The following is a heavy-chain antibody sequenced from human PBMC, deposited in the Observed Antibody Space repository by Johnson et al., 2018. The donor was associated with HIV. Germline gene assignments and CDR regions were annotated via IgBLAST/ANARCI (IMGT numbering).Heavy chain of an antibody. D-gene: IGHD5-12*01. CDR2: IWHDGRDV. Sequence: QVQLVESGGGVVQPGTSLRLSCAASVFTFSSYGIHWVRQAPGKGLEWVAFIWHDGRDVYYADSVKGRFTVSRDNSKNAVYLQMNSLGAGDTAVYYCAKDQHGPLVPTVMRDDAFDIWGQGTMVTVSS. CDR3: AKDQHGPLVPTVMRDDAFDI. CDR1: VFTFSSYG. V-gene: IGHV3-33*03. J-gene: IGHJ3*02.